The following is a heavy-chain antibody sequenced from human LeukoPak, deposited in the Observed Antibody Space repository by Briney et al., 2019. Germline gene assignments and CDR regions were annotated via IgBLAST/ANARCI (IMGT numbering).Heavy chain of an antibody. D-gene: IGHD4-23*01. CDR3: TKEASQSYGRT. V-gene: IGHV3-7*03. CDR2: IKQDGSEK. J-gene: IGHJ4*02. Sequence: GGSLRLSCAASGFTFSNYWMTWVRQAPGKGLEWVASIKQDGSEKYYVDSVKGRFTISRDNAKSSLYLQVNSLRAEDTAVYYCTKEASQSYGRTWGQGTLVTVSS. CDR1: GFTFSNYW.